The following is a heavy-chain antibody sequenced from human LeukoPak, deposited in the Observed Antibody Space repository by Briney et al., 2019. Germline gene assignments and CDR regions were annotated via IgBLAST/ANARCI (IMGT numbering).Heavy chain of an antibody. J-gene: IGHJ4*02. CDR2: INHSGST. Sequence: SETLSLTCAVYGGSFSGYYWSWIRQPPGKGLEWIGEINHSGSTNYNPSLKSRVTISVDTSKNQFSLKLSSVTAADTAVYYCARGRSSSDYWGQGTWSPSPQ. CDR3: ARGRSSSDY. V-gene: IGHV4-34*01. CDR1: GGSFSGYY. D-gene: IGHD6-6*01.